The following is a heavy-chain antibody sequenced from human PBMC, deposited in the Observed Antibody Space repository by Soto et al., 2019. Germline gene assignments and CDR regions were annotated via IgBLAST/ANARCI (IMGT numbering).Heavy chain of an antibody. CDR2: IWYDGSNK. J-gene: IGHJ4*02. D-gene: IGHD3-3*01. CDR1: GFTFSSYG. Sequence: PGGSLRLSCAASGFTFSSYGMHWVRQAPGKGLEWVAVIWYDGSNKYYADSVKGRFTISRDNSKNTLYLQMNSLRAEDTAVYYCARELHYDFWSGFLDYWGQGTLVTVSS. CDR3: ARELHYDFWSGFLDY. V-gene: IGHV3-33*01.